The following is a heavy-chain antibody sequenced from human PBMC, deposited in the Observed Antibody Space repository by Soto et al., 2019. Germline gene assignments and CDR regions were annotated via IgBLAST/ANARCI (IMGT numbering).Heavy chain of an antibody. Sequence: QLQLQESGPGLVKPSETLSLTCTVSGGSISSSSYYWGWIRQPPGKGLEWIGSIYYSGSTYYNPSLKSRVTISVDTSKNQFSLKLSSVTAADTAVYYCAKPGQRAGTSYNWFDPGGQGTLVTVSS. CDR2: IYYSGST. J-gene: IGHJ5*02. CDR1: GGSISSSSYY. V-gene: IGHV4-39*01. D-gene: IGHD6-13*01. CDR3: AKPGQRAGTSYNWFDP.